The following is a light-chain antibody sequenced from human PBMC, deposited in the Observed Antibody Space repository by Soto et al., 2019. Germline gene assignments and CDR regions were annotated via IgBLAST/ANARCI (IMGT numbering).Light chain of an antibody. CDR1: QSVSSN. V-gene: IGKV3-15*01. Sequence: EIVMTQSPATLSVSPGERATLSCRASQSVSSNLAWYQQIPGQAPRLLIYGASTRATGIPARFSGSGSGTEFTLTINSLQSGDFAVYYWQQYKNWPPWTFGQGTKVEIK. CDR3: QQYKNWPPWT. J-gene: IGKJ1*01. CDR2: GAS.